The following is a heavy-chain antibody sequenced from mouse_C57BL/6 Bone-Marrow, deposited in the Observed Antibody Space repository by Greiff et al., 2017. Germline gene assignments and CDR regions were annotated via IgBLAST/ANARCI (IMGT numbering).Heavy chain of an antibody. J-gene: IGHJ2*01. CDR2: IDPEDGDT. CDR1: GFNIKDYY. V-gene: IGHV14-1*01. Sequence: VQLKQSGAELVRPGASVKLSCTASGFNIKDYYMHWVKQRPEQGLEWIGRIDPEDGDTEYATKFQGKATMTADTSSNTAYLQLSSLTSEDTAVYYCTTGDYDGYFDYWGQGTTLTVSS. D-gene: IGHD2-4*01. CDR3: TTGDYDGYFDY.